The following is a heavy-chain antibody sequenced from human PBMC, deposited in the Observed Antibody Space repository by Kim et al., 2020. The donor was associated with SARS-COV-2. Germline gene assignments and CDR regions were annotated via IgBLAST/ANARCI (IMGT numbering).Heavy chain of an antibody. Sequence: ADAVEHRFNIHRDHAKNTLYLQMNRLRAEDTAVYYGARGHLGELSSNDYWGQGTLVTVSS. J-gene: IGHJ4*02. D-gene: IGHD3-16*02. CDR3: ARGHLGELSSNDY. V-gene: IGHV3-74*01.